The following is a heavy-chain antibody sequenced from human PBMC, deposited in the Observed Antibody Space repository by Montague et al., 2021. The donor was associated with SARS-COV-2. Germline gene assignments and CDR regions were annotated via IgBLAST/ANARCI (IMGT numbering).Heavy chain of an antibody. CDR1: GVVELRRR. V-gene: IGHV4-4*07. CDR3: ASFGSGTLEFDL. J-gene: IGHJ4*02. CDR2: LEKTKHT. Sequence: SETLSLTCTVSGVVELRRRSEEHTSELQSHHELVCRLLLEKTKHTDYNSSLESRVFMSVDTSTNQFSLSLTSVTAADTAVYCCASFGSGTLEFDLWGQGTLVTVSS. D-gene: IGHD1-26*01.